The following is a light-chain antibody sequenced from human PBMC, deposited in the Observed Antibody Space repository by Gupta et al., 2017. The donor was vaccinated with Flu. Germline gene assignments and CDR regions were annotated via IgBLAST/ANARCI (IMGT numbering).Light chain of an antibody. J-gene: IGKJ1*01. Sequence: DIQMTQSPSTLSASVGDRVTITCRASQSISSWLAWYQQKPGKAPKLLIYKASSLESGVPSRFSGSGSGTEFTLTISSLQPDDFATYYCQQDNSYPWTFGQGTQVEIK. V-gene: IGKV1-5*03. CDR1: QSISSW. CDR3: QQDNSYPWT. CDR2: KAS.